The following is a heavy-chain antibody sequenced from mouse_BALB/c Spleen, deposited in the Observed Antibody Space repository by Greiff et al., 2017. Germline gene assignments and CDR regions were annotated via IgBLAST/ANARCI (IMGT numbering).Heavy chain of an antibody. J-gene: IGHJ3*01. V-gene: IGHV1S41*01. CDR1: GYTFTSYW. CDR2: IAPGSGST. D-gene: IGHD2-4*01. Sequence: DLVKPGASVKLSCKASGYTFTSYWINWIKQRPGQGLEWIGRIAPGSGSTYYNEMFKGKATLTVDTSSSTAYIQLSSLSSEDSAVYFCARYYDYDGRAWFAYWGQGTLVTVSA. CDR3: ARYYDYDGRAWFAY.